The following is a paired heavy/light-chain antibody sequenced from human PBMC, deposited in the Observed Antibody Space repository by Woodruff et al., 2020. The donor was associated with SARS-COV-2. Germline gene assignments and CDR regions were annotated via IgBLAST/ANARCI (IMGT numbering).Heavy chain of an antibody. CDR3: ARDPSGYGGFVRGGSDY. V-gene: IGHV7-4-1*02. Sequence: QVQLVQSGSELKKPGASVKVSCKASGYTFTSYSIYWVRQAPGQGLEWMGWINTNTGNPTYAQDFTGRFVLSLDSSVSTAYLQISSLKAEDTAVYYCARDPSGYGGFVRGGSDYWGQGTLVTVSS. D-gene: IGHD5-12*01. CDR1: GYTFTSYS. CDR2: INTNTGNP. J-gene: IGHJ4*02.
Light chain of an antibody. Sequence: QSALTQPPSASGSLGQSVTISCTGTSSDVGGYKYVSWYQHHPGKAPKLMIYEVSKRPSGVPDRFSGSKSGNTASLTVSGLQAEDEADYYCNSYAGSNNLLFGGGTKLTVL. J-gene: IGLJ2*01. CDR3: NSYAGSNNLL. V-gene: IGLV2-8*01. CDR2: EVS. CDR1: SSDVGGYKY.